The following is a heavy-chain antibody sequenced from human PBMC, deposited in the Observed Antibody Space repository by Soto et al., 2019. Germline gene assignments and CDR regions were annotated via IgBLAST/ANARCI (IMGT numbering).Heavy chain of an antibody. D-gene: IGHD3-22*01. J-gene: IGHJ4*01. CDR3: ARAQSVGYPYEGYYLDF. CDR1: GFSFRSYW. Sequence: GGSLRLSCAASGFSFRSYWMTCVRQAPGKGLEWVATIKDDGREEYYADSVKGRFTVSRDTFESSVFLHMNNLRAEDTALYYCARAQSVGYPYEGYYLDFWRHGVLVTVSS. V-gene: IGHV3-7*03. CDR2: IKDDGREE.